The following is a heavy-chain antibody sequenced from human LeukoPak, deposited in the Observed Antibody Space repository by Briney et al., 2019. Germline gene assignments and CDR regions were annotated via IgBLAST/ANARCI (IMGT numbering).Heavy chain of an antibody. D-gene: IGHD1-7*01. CDR2: ISSSGSTI. Sequence: GGSLRLSCAASGFTFSSYEMNWVRQAPGKGLEWVSYISSSGSTIYYADSVKGRFTISRDNAKNSLYLQMNSLRAEDTAVYYCVERRGLELLYYYYMDVWGKGTTVTVSS. CDR3: VERRGLELLYYYYMDV. V-gene: IGHV3-48*03. CDR1: GFTFSSYE. J-gene: IGHJ6*03.